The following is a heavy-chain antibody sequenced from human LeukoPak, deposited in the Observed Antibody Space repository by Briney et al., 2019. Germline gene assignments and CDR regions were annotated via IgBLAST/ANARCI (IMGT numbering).Heavy chain of an antibody. V-gene: IGHV4-34*01. CDR3: ARGGVTNDSSGYYYRLGY. Sequence: SETLSLTCAVYGGSFSGYYWSWIRQPPGKGLEWIGEINHSGSTNYNPSLKSRVTISVDTSKNQFSLKLSSVTAADTAVYYCARGGVTNDSSGYYYRLGYWGQGTLVTVSS. CDR1: GGSFSGYY. J-gene: IGHJ4*02. D-gene: IGHD3-22*01. CDR2: INHSGST.